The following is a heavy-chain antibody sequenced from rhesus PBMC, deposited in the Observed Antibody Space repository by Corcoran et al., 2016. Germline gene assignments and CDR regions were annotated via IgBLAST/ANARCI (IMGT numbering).Heavy chain of an antibody. CDR2: ISYDGSKK. CDR3: ARDGFTMKGLDS. J-gene: IGHJ6*01. Sequence: EVQLVESGGGLVQPGGSLRLSCAASGFTFSSYGMHWVRQAPGKGLEGVAGISYDGSKKYYADSGKDRFTISRDNSKNMLYLQMNNLKLEDTAVYYCARDGFTMKGLDSWGQGVVVTVSS. D-gene: IGHD3-28*01. V-gene: IGHV3-54*02. CDR1: GFTFSSYG.